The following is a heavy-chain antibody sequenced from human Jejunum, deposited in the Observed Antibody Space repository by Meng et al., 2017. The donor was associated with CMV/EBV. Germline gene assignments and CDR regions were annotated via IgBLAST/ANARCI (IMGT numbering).Heavy chain of an antibody. CDR3: ARKKRYCSNPSCLGGYIYYYMDV. CDR2: IGHRGNT. V-gene: IGHV4-34*01. CDR1: GGCRGDFA. D-gene: IGHD2-2*01. Sequence: QRRRGCRGLFHLSEPLSLTCAASGGCRGDFAWSWVRQSPGKGLEWIGEIGHRGNTNYNPSLKSRVIISVDTSKTQFSLRLTSVTAADTAVYYCARKKRYCSNPSCLGGYIYYYMDVWDKGAMVTVSS. J-gene: IGHJ6*03.